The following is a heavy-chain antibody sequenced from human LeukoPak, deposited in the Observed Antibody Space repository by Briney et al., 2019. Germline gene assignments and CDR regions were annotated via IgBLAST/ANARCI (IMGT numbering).Heavy chain of an antibody. J-gene: IGHJ5*02. D-gene: IGHD6-19*01. Sequence: PETLSLTCTDTAGSISSYYWSWIRQPPGKGLEWIGYIYYSGSTNYNPSLKSRVTISVDTSKNQFSLKLSSVTAADTAVYYCARDLHSSGWYWFDPWGQGTLVTVSS. CDR3: ARDLHSSGWYWFDP. V-gene: IGHV4-59*01. CDR2: IYYSGST. CDR1: AGSISSYY.